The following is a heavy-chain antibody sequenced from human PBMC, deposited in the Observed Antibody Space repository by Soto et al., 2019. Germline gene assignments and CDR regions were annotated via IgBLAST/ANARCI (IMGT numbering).Heavy chain of an antibody. J-gene: IGHJ4*02. CDR1: GFTFSSSW. CDR2: INSDGSGT. CDR3: ATAGEGDFAS. V-gene: IGHV3-74*01. Sequence: EVQLVESGGDLVQPGGSLRLSCAASGFTFSSSWMHWVRQTPGKGLVWVSRINSDGSGTVYADSVKGRFTISKDIAKNTLYLQMNRLRAEDTAVYYSATAGEGDFASGGPGTLVTVSS. D-gene: IGHD3-10*01.